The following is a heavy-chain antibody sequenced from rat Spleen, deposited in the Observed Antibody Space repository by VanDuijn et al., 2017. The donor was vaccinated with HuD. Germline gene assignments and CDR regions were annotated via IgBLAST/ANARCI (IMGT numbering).Heavy chain of an antibody. CDR2: ISSSSGT. D-gene: IGHD1-8*01. V-gene: IGHV5-62*01. Sequence: VQLVESGGGLVQPGKSLKLSCSASGFTFSSYGMHWIRQAPGKGLDWVAYISSSSGTVYADAVKGRFTISRDNAKSTLYLQMNSLRSEDTDTYYCARPHSSHYVMDAWGQGASVTVSS. CDR3: ARPHSSHYVMDA. J-gene: IGHJ4*01. CDR1: GFTFSSYG.